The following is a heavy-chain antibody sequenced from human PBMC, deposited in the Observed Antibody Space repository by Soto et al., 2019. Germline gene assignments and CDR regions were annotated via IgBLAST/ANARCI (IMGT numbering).Heavy chain of an antibody. Sequence: GGSLRLSCAASGFTFSSYAMNWVRQAPGKGLEWVSAISGSGGSTYYADSVKGRFTISRDNSKNTLYLQMNSLRAEDTAVYYCAKGFSGWYPRYYFDYWGQGTLVTVSS. J-gene: IGHJ4*02. CDR2: ISGSGGST. CDR3: AKGFSGWYPRYYFDY. CDR1: GFTFSSYA. V-gene: IGHV3-23*01. D-gene: IGHD6-19*01.